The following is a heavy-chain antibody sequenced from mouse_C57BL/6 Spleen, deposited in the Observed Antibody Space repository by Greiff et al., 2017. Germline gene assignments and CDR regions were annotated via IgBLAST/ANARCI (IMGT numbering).Heavy chain of an antibody. V-gene: IGHV5-17*01. J-gene: IGHJ4*01. CDR2: ISSGSSTI. CDR1: GFTFSDYG. CDR3: AREPYYYAMDY. Sequence: VQLKESGGGLVKPGGSLKLSCAASGFTFSDYGMHWVRQAPEKGLEWVAYISSGSSTIYYADTVKGRFTISRDNAKNTLFLQMTSLRSEDTAMYYCAREPYYYAMDYWGQGTSVTVSS.